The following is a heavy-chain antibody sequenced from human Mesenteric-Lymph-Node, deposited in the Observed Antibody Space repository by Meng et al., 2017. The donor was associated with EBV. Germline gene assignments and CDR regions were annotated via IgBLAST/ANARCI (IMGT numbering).Heavy chain of an antibody. CDR2: INHSGNT. D-gene: IGHD3-10*01. CDR3: AGHVGRGGDY. CDR1: GGYFSDYY. V-gene: IGHV4-34*01. J-gene: IGHJ4*02. Sequence: VQLQQGGAGLLKPAETLSLTCAVYGGYFSDYYWSWIRQPPGKGLEWIGEINHSGNTHNNPSLKSRVSMSVDTSKNQFSLKLDSVTAADTAMYYCAGHVGRGGDYWDQGALVTVSS.